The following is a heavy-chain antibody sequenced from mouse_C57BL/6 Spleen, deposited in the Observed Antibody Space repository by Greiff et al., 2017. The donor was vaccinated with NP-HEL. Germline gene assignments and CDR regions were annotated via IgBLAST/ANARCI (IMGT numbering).Heavy chain of an antibody. CDR1: GYTFTDYY. D-gene: IGHD2-3*01. Sequence: QVQLKESGAELVRPGASVKLSCKASGYTFTDYYINWVKQRPGQGLEWIARIYPGSGNTYYNEKFKGKATLTAEKSSSTAYMQLSSLTSEDSAVYFCARESHDGYWYFDVWGTGTTVTVSS. CDR3: ARESHDGYWYFDV. V-gene: IGHV1-76*01. J-gene: IGHJ1*03. CDR2: IYPGSGNT.